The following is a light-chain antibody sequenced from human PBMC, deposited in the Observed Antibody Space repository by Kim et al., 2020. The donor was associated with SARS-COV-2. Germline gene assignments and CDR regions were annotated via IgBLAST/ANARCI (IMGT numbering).Light chain of an antibody. V-gene: IGKV1-33*01. CDR1: QDISNY. CDR3: QQYDNLPYT. CDR2: GAS. J-gene: IGKJ2*01. Sequence: SAAVGNSVTRTCQACQDISNYLNWYQQTPGKAPKLLIYGASNLETGVPSRFSGSGSGTDFTFTISSLQPEDIASYYCQQYDNLPYTFGQGTKLEI.